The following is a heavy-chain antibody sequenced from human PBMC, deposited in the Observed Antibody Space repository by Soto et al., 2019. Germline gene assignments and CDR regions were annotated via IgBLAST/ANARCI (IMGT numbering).Heavy chain of an antibody. CDR2: MNGEGTST. V-gene: IGHV3-74*01. J-gene: IGHJ3*01. Sequence: VESGGELVRPGGSLRLSCSASGFTLSNYWMHWLRQVPGKGPVWVARMNGEGTSTNYADSVKGRFSISRDTAKNTLYLQMNSLTVEDTALYYCARVHPSRLAAFDVWGQGTLVTVSS. CDR3: ARVHPSRLAAFDV. CDR1: GFTLSNYW. D-gene: IGHD3-3*01.